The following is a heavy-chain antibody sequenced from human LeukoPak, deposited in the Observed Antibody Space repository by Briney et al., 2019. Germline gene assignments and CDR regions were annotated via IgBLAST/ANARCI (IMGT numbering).Heavy chain of an antibody. J-gene: IGHJ5*02. V-gene: IGHV1-69*13. Sequence: GASVKVSCKASGYTFTGYYMHWVRQAPGQGLEWMGGIIPIFGTANYAQKFQGRVTITADESTSTAYMELSSLRSEDTAVYYCARAPSLYCGGDCYSFDPWGQGTLVTVSS. CDR2: IIPIFGTA. D-gene: IGHD2-21*02. CDR3: ARAPSLYCGGDCYSFDP. CDR1: GYTFTGYY.